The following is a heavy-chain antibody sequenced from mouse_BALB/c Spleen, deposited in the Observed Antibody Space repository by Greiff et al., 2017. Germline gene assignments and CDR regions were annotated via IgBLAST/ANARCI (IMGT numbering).Heavy chain of an antibody. CDR1: GFTFSSFG. Sequence: EVQLVESGGGLVQPGGSRKLSCAASGFTFSSFGMHWVRQAPEKGLEWVAYISSGSSTIYYADTVKGRFTISRDNPKNTLFLQMTSLRSEDTAMYYCARSDGDGAWFAYWGQGTLVTVSA. CDR3: ARSDGDGAWFAY. CDR2: ISSGSSTI. V-gene: IGHV5-17*02. D-gene: IGHD3-3*01. J-gene: IGHJ3*01.